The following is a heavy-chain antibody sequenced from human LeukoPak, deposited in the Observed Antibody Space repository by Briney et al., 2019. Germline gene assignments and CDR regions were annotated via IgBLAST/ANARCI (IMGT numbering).Heavy chain of an antibody. Sequence: GGSLRLSCAASGFTFTNAWMNWVRQAPGKGLEWVGRIKSKTDGGTTDYAAPVKGRITISRDDSKNTVFLQMNSLKTEDTAVYYCITYSSGSYYVYWGQGTLVTVSS. CDR3: ITYSSGSYYVY. V-gene: IGHV3-15*01. CDR2: IKSKTDGGTT. J-gene: IGHJ4*02. D-gene: IGHD3-10*01. CDR1: GFTFTNAW.